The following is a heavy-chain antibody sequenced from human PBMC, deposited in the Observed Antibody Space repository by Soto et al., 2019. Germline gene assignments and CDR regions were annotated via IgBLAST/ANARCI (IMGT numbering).Heavy chain of an antibody. J-gene: IGHJ6*02. V-gene: IGHV4-30-4*01. Sequence: PSETLSLTCTVSGGSIRSGDYYWSWIRQPPGKGLEWIGYIYYSGSTYYHPSLQSRVTISVDTSNNQSSLRLTSVTAADTAVYYCASAGGGYVRPGPHSGLDVWGQGTTVTVSS. CDR2: IYYSGST. CDR1: GGSIRSGDYY. D-gene: IGHD5-12*01. CDR3: ASAGGGYVRPGPHSGLDV.